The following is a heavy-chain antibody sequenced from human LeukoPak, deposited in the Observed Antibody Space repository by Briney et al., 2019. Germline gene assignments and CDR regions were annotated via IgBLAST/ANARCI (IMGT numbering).Heavy chain of an antibody. V-gene: IGHV3-23*01. CDR2: ISGSGDST. Sequence: GGSLRLSCATSGYIFSTLGMSWVRQAPGKGLEWVSSISGSGDSTYYADSVKGRFAISRDNAKNSLYLQMNSLRAEDTALYYCAKATGSGWYIDYWGQGTLVTVSS. J-gene: IGHJ4*02. CDR3: AKATGSGWYIDY. CDR1: GYIFSTLG. D-gene: IGHD6-19*01.